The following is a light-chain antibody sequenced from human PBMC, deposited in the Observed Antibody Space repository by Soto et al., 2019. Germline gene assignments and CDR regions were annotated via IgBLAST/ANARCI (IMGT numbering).Light chain of an antibody. CDR1: QSISSY. Sequence: DIQMTQSPSSLSASVGDRVTITCRASQSISSYLNWYQQKPGKAPKLLIHAASSLESGVPSRFSGSGSGTDFTLTISSLQPEDSATYYCQQTYSTPRTFGQGTKVDIK. CDR2: AAS. CDR3: QQTYSTPRT. V-gene: IGKV1-39*01. J-gene: IGKJ1*01.